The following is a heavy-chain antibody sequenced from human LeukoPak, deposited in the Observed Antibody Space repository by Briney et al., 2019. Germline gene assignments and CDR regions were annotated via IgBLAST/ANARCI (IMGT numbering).Heavy chain of an antibody. V-gene: IGHV1-18*01. CDR2: ISAYNGNT. Sequence: ASVKVSCKASGYTFTSYGISWVRQAPGQGLERMGWISAYNGNTNYAQKLQGRVTMATDTSTSTAYMELRSLRSDDTAVYYCARDGNPQYYYGRRCYPGWKYWGQGTLVTVSS. D-gene: IGHD3-10*01. J-gene: IGHJ4*02. CDR3: ARDGNPQYYYGRRCYPGWKY. CDR1: GYTFTSYG.